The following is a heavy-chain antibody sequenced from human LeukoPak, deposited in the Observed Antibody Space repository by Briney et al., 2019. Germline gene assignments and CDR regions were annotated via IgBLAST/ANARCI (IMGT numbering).Heavy chain of an antibody. CDR2: ISGSGGST. J-gene: IGHJ1*01. CDR1: GFTFSSYA. V-gene: IGHV3-23*01. Sequence: GGSLRLSCAASGFTFSSYAMSWVRQAPGKGLEWVSAISGSGGSTYYADSVKGRFTISRDNSKNTLYLQMNSLRAEDTAVYYCATDEIAVAGIRPGYFQHWGQGTLVTVSS. D-gene: IGHD6-19*01. CDR3: ATDEIAVAGIRPGYFQH.